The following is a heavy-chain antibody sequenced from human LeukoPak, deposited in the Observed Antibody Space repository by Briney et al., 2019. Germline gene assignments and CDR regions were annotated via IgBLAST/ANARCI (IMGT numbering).Heavy chain of an antibody. D-gene: IGHD4-17*01. CDR3: AKNNYGDYRDYYYYMDV. CDR2: IIPIFGTA. Sequence: ASVKVSCKASGGTFSSYAISWVRQAPGQGLEWMGGIIPIFGTANYAQKFQGRVTNTADKSTSTAYMELSSLRSEDTAVYYCAKNNYGDYRDYYYYMDVWGKGTTVTVSS. V-gene: IGHV1-69*06. J-gene: IGHJ6*03. CDR1: GGTFSSYA.